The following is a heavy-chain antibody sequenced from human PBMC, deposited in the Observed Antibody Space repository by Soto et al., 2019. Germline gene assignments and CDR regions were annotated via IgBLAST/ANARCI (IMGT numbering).Heavy chain of an antibody. CDR1: GDSSSSYY. CDR3: ARERPDGARLDP. J-gene: IGHJ5*02. CDR2: IYYSGST. V-gene: IGHV4-59*12. D-gene: IGHD6-6*01. Sequence: PSETLSLTCTVSGDSSSSYYWSWIRQPPGKGLEWIGYIYYSGSTNYNPSLKSRVTISVDTSKNQFSLKLSSVTAADTAVYYCARERPDGARLDPWGQGTLVTVSS.